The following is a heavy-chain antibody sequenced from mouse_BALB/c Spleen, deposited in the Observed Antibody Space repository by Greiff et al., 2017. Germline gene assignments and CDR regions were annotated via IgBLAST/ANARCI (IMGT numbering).Heavy chain of an antibody. CDR2: IWAGGST. V-gene: IGHV2-9*02. CDR1: GFSLTSYG. Sequence: VQLVESGPGLVAPSQSLSITCTVSGFSLTSYGVHWVRQPPGKGLEWLGVIWAGGSTNYNSALMSRLSISKDNSKSQVFLKMNSLQTDDTAMYYCARDPHLYGNYHYYAMDYWGQGTSVTVSS. J-gene: IGHJ4*01. CDR3: ARDPHLYGNYHYYAMDY. D-gene: IGHD2-1*01.